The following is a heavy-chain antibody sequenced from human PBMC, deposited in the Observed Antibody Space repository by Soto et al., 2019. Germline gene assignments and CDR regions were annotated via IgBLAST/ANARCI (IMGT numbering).Heavy chain of an antibody. V-gene: IGHV4-31*03. CDR3: APETYGGIIDF. Sequence: SETLSLTCTVSGGSILNGGHYWTWIRQHPGKGLEWIGRIFFSGNTHYNPALKSRLTFSLDTAKNQFSLRLTSVTAADPAIYYCAPETYGGIIDFWGPGTLVTVSS. CDR2: IFFSGNT. D-gene: IGHD4-17*01. CDR1: GGSILNGGHY. J-gene: IGHJ4*02.